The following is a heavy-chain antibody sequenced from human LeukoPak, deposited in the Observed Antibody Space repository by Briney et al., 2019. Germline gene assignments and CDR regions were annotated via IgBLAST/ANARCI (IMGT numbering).Heavy chain of an antibody. CDR1: GFTFSSYA. V-gene: IGHV3-64D*06. Sequence: PGGSLRLSCSASGFTFSSYAMHWVRQAPGKGLEYVSAISSNGGSTYYADSVKGRFTISRDNSKNTLYLQMSSLRAEDTAAYYCVKAGNYDILTGYYNVPPFDYWGQGTLVTVSS. J-gene: IGHJ4*02. CDR2: ISSNGGST. D-gene: IGHD3-9*01. CDR3: VKAGNYDILTGYYNVPPFDY.